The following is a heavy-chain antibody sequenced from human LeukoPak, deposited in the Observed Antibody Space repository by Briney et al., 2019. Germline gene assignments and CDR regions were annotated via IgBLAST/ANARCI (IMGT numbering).Heavy chain of an antibody. CDR1: EFTFSSYA. Sequence: GGSLRLSCAASEFTFSSYAMHWVRQAPGKGLEWVAVISYDGSNKYYADSVKGRFTISRDNSKNTLYLQMNSLRAEDTAVYYCARDGGWLQDFDYWGQGTLVPVSS. J-gene: IGHJ4*02. CDR2: ISYDGSNK. D-gene: IGHD5-24*01. V-gene: IGHV3-30-3*01. CDR3: ARDGGWLQDFDY.